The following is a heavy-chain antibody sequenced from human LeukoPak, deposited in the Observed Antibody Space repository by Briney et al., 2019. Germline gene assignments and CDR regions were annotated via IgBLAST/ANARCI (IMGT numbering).Heavy chain of an antibody. CDR2: IYYSGST. CDR3: ARILSGYDLYYYYYYMDV. CDR1: GGSISSYY. J-gene: IGHJ6*03. D-gene: IGHD5-12*01. V-gene: IGHV4-39*01. Sequence: SETLSLTCTVSGGSISSYYWGWIRQPPGKGLEWIGSIYYSGSTYYNPSLKSRVTISVDTSKNQFSLKLSSVTAADTAVYYCARILSGYDLYYYYYYMDVWGKGTTVTISS.